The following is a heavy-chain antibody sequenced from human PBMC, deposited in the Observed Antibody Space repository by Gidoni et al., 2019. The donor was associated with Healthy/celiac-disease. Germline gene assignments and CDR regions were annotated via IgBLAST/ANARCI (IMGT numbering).Heavy chain of an antibody. Sequence: QVQLQQWGAGLLKPSETLSLTCAVYGGSFSGYYGSWIRQPPGKGLEWIGEINHSGSTNYNPSLKSRVTISVDTSKNQFSLKLSSVTAADTAVYYCARGTIFGVVTPGGTYYFDYWGQGTLVTVSS. D-gene: IGHD3-3*01. CDR1: GGSFSGYY. V-gene: IGHV4-34*01. CDR3: ARGTIFGVVTPGGTYYFDY. J-gene: IGHJ4*02. CDR2: INHSGST.